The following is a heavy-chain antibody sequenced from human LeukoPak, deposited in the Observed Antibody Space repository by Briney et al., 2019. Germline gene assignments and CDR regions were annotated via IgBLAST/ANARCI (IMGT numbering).Heavy chain of an antibody. CDR2: ISTSGTYI. Sequence: GGSLRLFCAASGFTFSSYAMSWVRQAPGKGLEWVSSISTSGTYIYYADSVKGRFTISRDNAKNSLDLQMDSLRAEDTAVYYCARGRDGYNGDYWGQGTLVTVSS. D-gene: IGHD5-24*01. CDR3: ARGRDGYNGDY. J-gene: IGHJ4*02. V-gene: IGHV3-21*01. CDR1: GFTFSSYA.